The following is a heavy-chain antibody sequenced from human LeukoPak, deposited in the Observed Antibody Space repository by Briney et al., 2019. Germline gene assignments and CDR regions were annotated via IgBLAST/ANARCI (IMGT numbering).Heavy chain of an antibody. Sequence: PGGSLRLSCAASGFTFSSYAMHWVRQAPGKGLEWVAVISYDGSNKYYADSVKGRFTISRDNSKNTLYLQMNSLRAEDTAVYYCARGRPGYSSSPHRSAFDIWGQGTMVTVSS. J-gene: IGHJ3*02. V-gene: IGHV3-30-3*01. CDR3: ARGRPGYSSSPHRSAFDI. D-gene: IGHD6-13*01. CDR2: ISYDGSNK. CDR1: GFTFSSYA.